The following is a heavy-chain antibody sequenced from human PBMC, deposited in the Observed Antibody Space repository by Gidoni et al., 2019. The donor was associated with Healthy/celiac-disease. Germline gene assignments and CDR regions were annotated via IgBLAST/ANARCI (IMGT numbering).Heavy chain of an antibody. J-gene: IGHJ4*02. D-gene: IGHD4-17*01. CDR1: GGTFSRYA. V-gene: IGHV1-69*01. CDR2: IIPIFGTA. CDR3: ARVGSYDYGDPPYYFDY. Sequence: QVQLVQSGAEVKKPGSSVKVACQASGGTFSRYAISWVRQAPGQGLEWMGGIIPIFGTANYAQKFQGRVTITADESTSTAYMELSSLRSEDTAVYYCARVGSYDYGDPPYYFDYWGQGTLVTVSS.